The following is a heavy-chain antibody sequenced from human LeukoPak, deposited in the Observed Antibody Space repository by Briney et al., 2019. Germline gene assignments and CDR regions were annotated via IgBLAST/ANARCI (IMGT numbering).Heavy chain of an antibody. V-gene: IGHV3-30*02. D-gene: IGHD2-15*01. CDR1: GFTFSSYG. CDR3: AKGGPLGYCSGGSCGLFDY. CDR2: IRYDGSNK. Sequence: GGSLRLSCAASGFTFSSYGMHWVRQAPGKGLEWVAFIRYDGSNKYYADSVKGRFTISRDNSKNTLYPQMNSLRAEDTAVYYCAKGGPLGYCSGGSCGLFDYWGQGTLVTVSS. J-gene: IGHJ4*02.